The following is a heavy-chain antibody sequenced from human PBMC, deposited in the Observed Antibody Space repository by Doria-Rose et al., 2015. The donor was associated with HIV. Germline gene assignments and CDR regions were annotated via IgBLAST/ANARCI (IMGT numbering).Heavy chain of an antibody. J-gene: IGHJ4*02. CDR3: ARDKYYGSGNQVPQDY. D-gene: IGHD3-10*01. Sequence: VRQAPGKGLECVAFISYDGSNKDYADSEKGRFTISRDNSKNTLYLQMDSLRAEDTGVYYCARDKYYGSGNQVPQDYWGQGTLVTVSS. CDR2: ISYDGSNK. V-gene: IGHV3-30-3*01.